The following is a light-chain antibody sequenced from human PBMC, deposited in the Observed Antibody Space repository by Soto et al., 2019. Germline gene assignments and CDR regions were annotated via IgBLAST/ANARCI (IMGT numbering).Light chain of an antibody. Sequence: DIPMTQSPSTLSASVGDRVTITCRASQTISSYLAWYQQKPGKAPQVLIYKASTLKSGVPSRFSGSGSGTEFTLTISSLQPDDFATYYCQHRTFGQGTKLEIK. CDR1: QTISSY. J-gene: IGKJ2*01. V-gene: IGKV1-5*03. CDR2: KAS. CDR3: QHRT.